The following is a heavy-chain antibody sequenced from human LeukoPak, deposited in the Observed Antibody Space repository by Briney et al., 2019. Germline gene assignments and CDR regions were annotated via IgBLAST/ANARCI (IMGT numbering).Heavy chain of an antibody. J-gene: IGHJ5*02. CDR1: GFTFSSYG. V-gene: IGHV3-33*01. CDR3: ARGMGYYYDSSGYYT. Sequence: PGRSLRLSCAASGFTFSSYGMHWVRQAPGKGLEWVAVIWYDGSNKYYADSVKGRFTISRDNSKNTLYLQMHSLRAEDTAVYYCARGMGYYYDSSGYYTWGQGTLVTVSS. CDR2: IWYDGSNK. D-gene: IGHD3-22*01.